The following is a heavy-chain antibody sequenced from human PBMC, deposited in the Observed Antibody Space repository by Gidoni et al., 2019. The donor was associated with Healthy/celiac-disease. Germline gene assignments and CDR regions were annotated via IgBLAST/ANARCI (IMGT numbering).Heavy chain of an antibody. V-gene: IGHV4-61*02. CDR1: GGSISSGSYY. Sequence: QVQLQESGPGLVKPSQTLSLTCTGSGGSISSGSYYWSWIRQPAGKGLEWIGRIYTSGSTNYTPSLKSRVTISVDTSKNQFSLKLSSVTAADTAVYYCAREDDFWSGYTMGFFDYWGQGTLVTVSS. D-gene: IGHD3-3*01. CDR2: IYTSGST. J-gene: IGHJ4*02. CDR3: AREDDFWSGYTMGFFDY.